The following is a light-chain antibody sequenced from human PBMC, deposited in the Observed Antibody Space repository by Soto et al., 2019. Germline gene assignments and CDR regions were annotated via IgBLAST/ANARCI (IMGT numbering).Light chain of an antibody. CDR3: TSYTSSTTLYV. J-gene: IGLJ1*01. Sequence: QSVLTQPASVSGSPGQSISISCTGPSSDVGGYTSVSWFQQHPGKAPKLMIYEVSNRPSGVSNRFSGSKSANTASLTISGLQAEDEADYYCTSYTSSTTLYVFGTGTKVTVL. CDR1: SSDVGGYTS. V-gene: IGLV2-14*01. CDR2: EVS.